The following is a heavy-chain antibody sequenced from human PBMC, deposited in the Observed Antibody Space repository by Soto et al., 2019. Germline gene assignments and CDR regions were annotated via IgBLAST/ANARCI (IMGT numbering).Heavy chain of an antibody. D-gene: IGHD3-16*01. Sequence: QVQLQQWGAGLLKPSETLSLTCAVYGETFSGHYWSWIRQPPGKGLEWIGEANHRGSTNYNPSLKSRVIISVDTSKNQFSLKPNSVTAADTAVYYCVRGGRGSYFDYWAPGALVTVSS. CDR1: GETFSGHY. V-gene: IGHV4-34*01. J-gene: IGHJ4*02. CDR3: VRGGRGSYFDY. CDR2: ANHRGST.